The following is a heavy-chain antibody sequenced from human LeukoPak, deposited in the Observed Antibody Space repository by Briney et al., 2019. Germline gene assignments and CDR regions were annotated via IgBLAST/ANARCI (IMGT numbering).Heavy chain of an antibody. D-gene: IGHD3-22*01. CDR2: ISSSSTYI. Sequence: GGPLRLSCAASGFTFSSYSMNWVRQAPGKGLEWVSSISSSSTYIYYADSVQGRFTISRDNAKNSLYLQMNSLRADDTAVYYCARADYDSSGTFDYWGQGTLVTVSS. CDR1: GFTFSSYS. J-gene: IGHJ4*02. V-gene: IGHV3-21*01. CDR3: ARADYDSSGTFDY.